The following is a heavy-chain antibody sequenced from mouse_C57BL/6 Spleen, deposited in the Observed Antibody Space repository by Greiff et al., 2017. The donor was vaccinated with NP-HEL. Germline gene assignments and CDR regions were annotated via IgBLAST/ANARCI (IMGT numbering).Heavy chain of an antibody. D-gene: IGHD3-1*01. J-gene: IGHJ2*01. CDR2: IHPNSGST. CDR1: GYTFTSYW. CDR3: ARSGSGYYFDY. V-gene: IGHV1-64*01. Sequence: QVQLQQPGAELVKPGASVKLSCKASGYTFTSYWMHWVKQRPGQGLEWIGMIHPNSGSTNYNEKFKSKATLTVDKSSSTAYMQLSSLTSEDSAVYYGARSGSGYYFDYWGQGTTLTVSS.